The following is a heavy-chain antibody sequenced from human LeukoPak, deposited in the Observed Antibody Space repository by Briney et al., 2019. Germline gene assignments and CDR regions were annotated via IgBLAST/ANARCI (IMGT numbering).Heavy chain of an antibody. D-gene: IGHD5-18*01. CDR3: AHARASGYSYGFDY. CDR2: IRYDGSNK. J-gene: IGHJ4*02. Sequence: GGSLRLSCAASGFTFSSYGRHWVRQAPGKGLEWVAFIRYDGSNKYYADSVKGRFTISRDNSKNTLYLQMNSLRAEDTAVYYCAHARASGYSYGFDYWGQGTLVTVSS. CDR1: GFTFSSYG. V-gene: IGHV3-30*02.